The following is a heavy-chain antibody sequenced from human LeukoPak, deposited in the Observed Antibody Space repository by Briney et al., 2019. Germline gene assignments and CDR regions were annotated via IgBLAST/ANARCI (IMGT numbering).Heavy chain of an antibody. Sequence: ASVKVSCKASGYTFTSYGISWVRQAPGQGLEWMGWISAYNGNTNYAQKLQGRVTMTTDTSTSTAYMELRSLRSDDTAVYYRARDPHYGGNSPPLGYWGQGTLVTVSS. CDR1: GYTFTSYG. V-gene: IGHV1-18*01. J-gene: IGHJ4*02. CDR3: ARDPHYGGNSPPLGY. CDR2: ISAYNGNT. D-gene: IGHD4-23*01.